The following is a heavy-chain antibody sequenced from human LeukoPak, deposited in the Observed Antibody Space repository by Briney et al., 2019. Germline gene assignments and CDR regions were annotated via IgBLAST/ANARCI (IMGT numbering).Heavy chain of an antibody. CDR2: IKQDGSEK. CDR3: ARVQYCSSTSCYHYFDY. D-gene: IGHD2-2*01. CDR1: GFTFSSYC. V-gene: IGHV3-7*01. J-gene: IGHJ4*02. Sequence: GGSLRLSCAASGFTFSSYCMSWVRQAPGKGLEWVANIKQDGSEKYYVDSVKGRFTISRDNAKNSLYLQMNSLRAEDTAVYYCARVQYCSSTSCYHYFDYWGQGTLVTVSS.